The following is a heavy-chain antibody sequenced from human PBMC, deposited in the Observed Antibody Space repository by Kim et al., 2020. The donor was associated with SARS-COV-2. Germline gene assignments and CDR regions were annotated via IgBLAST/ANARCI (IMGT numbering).Heavy chain of an antibody. D-gene: IGHD6-19*01. CDR3: ARQGGIAVAGTVRWFDP. V-gene: IGHV4-39*01. Sequence: SETLSLTCTVSGGSISSSSYYWGWIRQPPGKGLEWIGSIYYSGSTYYNPSLKSRVTISVDTSKNQFSLKLSSVTAADTAVYYCARQGGIAVAGTVRWFDPWGQGTLVTVSS. CDR1: GGSISSSSYY. J-gene: IGHJ5*02. CDR2: IYYSGST.